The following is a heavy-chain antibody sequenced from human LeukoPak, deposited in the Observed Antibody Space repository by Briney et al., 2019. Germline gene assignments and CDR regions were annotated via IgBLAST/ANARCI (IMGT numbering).Heavy chain of an antibody. CDR1: GGSISSGGYY. V-gene: IGHV4-31*03. CDR3: AREIRVPAAIGKAADWFDP. J-gene: IGHJ5*02. CDR2: IYYSGST. Sequence: SETLSLTCTVSGGSISSGGYYWSWIRQHPGKGLKWIGYIYYSGSTYYNPSLKSRVTISVDTSKNQFSLKLSSVTAADTAVYYCAREIRVPAAIGKAADWFDPWGQGTLVTVSS. D-gene: IGHD2-2*01.